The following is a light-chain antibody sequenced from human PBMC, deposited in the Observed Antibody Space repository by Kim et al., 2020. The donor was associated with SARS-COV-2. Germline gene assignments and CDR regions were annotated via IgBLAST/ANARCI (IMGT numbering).Light chain of an antibody. CDR3: QQGDT. Sequence: DIQMTQSPSSLSASVGDRVTITCRASQSISSYLNWYQQKPGKAPKLLIYAASSLQSGVPSRFSGSGSGTDFTLTISSLQPEDFATYYGQQGDTFGQGTKLEI. J-gene: IGKJ2*01. V-gene: IGKV1-39*01. CDR1: QSISSY. CDR2: AAS.